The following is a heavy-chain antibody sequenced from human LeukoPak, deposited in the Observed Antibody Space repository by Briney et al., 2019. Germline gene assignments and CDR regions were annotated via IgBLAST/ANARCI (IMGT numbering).Heavy chain of an antibody. CDR3: ARDGSPDLITIFGVVIINWFDP. J-gene: IGHJ5*02. CDR1: GFTFSDYS. Sequence: GGSLRLSCAASGFTFSDYSMNWVRQAPRKGLEWISYVGISSGNTKYADSVKGRFTISGDKAKNSLYLQMNSLRAEDTAVYYCARDGSPDLITIFGVVIINWFDPWGQGTLVTVSS. V-gene: IGHV3-48*01. D-gene: IGHD3-3*01. CDR2: VGISSGNT.